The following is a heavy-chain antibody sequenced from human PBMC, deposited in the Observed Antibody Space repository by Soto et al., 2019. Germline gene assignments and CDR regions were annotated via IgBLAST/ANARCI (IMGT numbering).Heavy chain of an antibody. CDR2: IHSDGST. CDR3: AREAGSSRYYYGLDV. D-gene: IGHD6-6*01. J-gene: IGHJ6*02. V-gene: IGHV3-53*01. CDR1: VFTVNTNY. Sequence: GGSLRLSCAASVFTVNTNYMTWVRQSPGKGLEWVSVIHSDGSTYYADSVKGRFTISRDNSKDTLFLQLNSLRAEDTAVYHCAREAGSSRYYYGLDVWGQGTTVTVSS.